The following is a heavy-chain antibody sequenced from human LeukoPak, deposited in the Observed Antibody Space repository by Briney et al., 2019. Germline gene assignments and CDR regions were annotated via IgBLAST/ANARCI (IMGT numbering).Heavy chain of an antibody. CDR1: GFTFTNYA. CDR2: ISGSGGST. V-gene: IGHV3-23*01. CDR3: AKGALLVVPAAISY. Sequence: GGSLRLSCAASGFTFTNYAMSWVRQAPGKGLEWVSAISGSGGSTYYADSVKGRFTISRDNSKNTLYLQMNSLRAEDTAVYYCAKGALLVVPAAISYWGQGTLVTVSS. J-gene: IGHJ4*02. D-gene: IGHD2-2*01.